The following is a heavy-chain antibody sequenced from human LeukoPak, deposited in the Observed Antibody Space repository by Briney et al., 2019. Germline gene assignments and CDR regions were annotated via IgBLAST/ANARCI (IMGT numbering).Heavy chain of an antibody. CDR2: VYYSGNT. Sequence: SETLSLTCTVSGGSFSSTTYYWGWIRQPPGKGLEWIGSVYYSGNTYYNQSLKSRVTISVDTSKNQFSLKLSSVTAADTAVYYCARGLITVTIDYWGQGTLVTVSS. J-gene: IGHJ4*02. CDR1: GGSFSSTTYY. D-gene: IGHD4-17*01. V-gene: IGHV4-39*01. CDR3: ARGLITVTIDY.